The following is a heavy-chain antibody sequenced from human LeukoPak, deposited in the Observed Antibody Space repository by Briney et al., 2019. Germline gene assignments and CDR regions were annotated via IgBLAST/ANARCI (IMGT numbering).Heavy chain of an antibody. CDR1: GGSISSYY. CDR2: IYYSGST. J-gene: IGHJ5*02. V-gene: IGHV4-59*12. D-gene: IGHD7-27*01. CDR3: ASSAMGMEDWFDP. Sequence: SETLSLTCTVSGGSISSYYWSWIRQPPGKGLEWIGYIYYSGSTNYNPSLKSRVTISVDTSKNQFSLKLSSVTAADTAVYYCASSAMGMEDWFDPWDQGTLVTVSS.